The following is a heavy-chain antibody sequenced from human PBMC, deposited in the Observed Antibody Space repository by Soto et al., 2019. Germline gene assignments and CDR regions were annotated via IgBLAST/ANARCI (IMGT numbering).Heavy chain of an antibody. Sequence: QVQLVQSGAEVKKPGASVKVSCKASGYTFTGYYMHWVRQAPGQGLEWMGWINPNSGGTNYAQKFQGWVTMTRDTSISKAYMGLSMLRSDDTAVYYCARGGGGSCYPLDPWGQGTLVTVSS. V-gene: IGHV1-2*04. CDR1: GYTFTGYY. J-gene: IGHJ5*02. D-gene: IGHD2-15*01. CDR2: INPNSGGT. CDR3: ARGGGGSCYPLDP.